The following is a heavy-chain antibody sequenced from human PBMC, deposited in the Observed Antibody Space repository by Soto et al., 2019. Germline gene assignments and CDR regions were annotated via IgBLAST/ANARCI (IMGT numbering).Heavy chain of an antibody. D-gene: IGHD4-17*01. CDR1: GGSFSGYY. Sequence: SETLSLTCAVYGGSFSGYYWSWIRQPPGKGLEWIGEINHSGSTNYNPSLKSRVTISVDTSKNQFSLKLSSVTAADTAVYYCARRYGGHFDYWGQGTLVTVSS. J-gene: IGHJ4*02. CDR2: INHSGST. CDR3: ARRYGGHFDY. V-gene: IGHV4-34*01.